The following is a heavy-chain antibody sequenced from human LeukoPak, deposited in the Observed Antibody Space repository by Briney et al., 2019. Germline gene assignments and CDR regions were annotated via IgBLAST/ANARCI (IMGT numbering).Heavy chain of an antibody. Sequence: GGSLRLSCAASGFTFSSYAMSWVRQAPGKGLEWVSAISGSGGSTYYAASVKGRFTFSRDNSKNTLYLQMNSLRAEDTAVYYCATGGQWPNGHSDYWGQGTLVTVSS. J-gene: IGHJ4*02. CDR3: ATGGQWPNGHSDY. D-gene: IGHD6-19*01. CDR2: ISGSGGST. CDR1: GFTFSSYA. V-gene: IGHV3-23*01.